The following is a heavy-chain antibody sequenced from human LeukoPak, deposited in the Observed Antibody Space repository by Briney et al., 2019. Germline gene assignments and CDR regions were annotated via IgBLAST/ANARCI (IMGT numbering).Heavy chain of an antibody. Sequence: PSETLSLTCTVSGGSISSGGYYWSWIRQHPGKGLEWIGYIYYSGSTYYNPSLKSRVTISIDTSKNQFSLKLSSVTAADTAVYYCARDSSGYWSFDYWGQGTLVTVSS. CDR2: IYYSGST. J-gene: IGHJ4*02. CDR3: ARDSSGYWSFDY. D-gene: IGHD3-22*01. V-gene: IGHV4-31*03. CDR1: GGSISSGGYY.